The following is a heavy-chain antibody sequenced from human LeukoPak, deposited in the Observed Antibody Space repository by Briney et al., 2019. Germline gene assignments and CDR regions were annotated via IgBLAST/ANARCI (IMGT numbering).Heavy chain of an antibody. V-gene: IGHV1-8*01. CDR3: ARGGGVATYHY. Sequence: ASVKLSFKSSGYTFTSYDINWVRHATGQGHEWMGWMTHNSGNTGYAQNLQGRVTMTRNTSISTAYMELSSLRSEDTAVYYCARGGGVATYHYWGQGTLVTVSS. D-gene: IGHD5-12*01. CDR2: MTHNSGNT. CDR1: GYTFTSYD. J-gene: IGHJ4*02.